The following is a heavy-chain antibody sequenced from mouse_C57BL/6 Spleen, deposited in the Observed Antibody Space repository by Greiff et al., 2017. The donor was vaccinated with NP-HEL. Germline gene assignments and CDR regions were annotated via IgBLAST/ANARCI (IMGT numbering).Heavy chain of an antibody. D-gene: IGHD1-1*01. V-gene: IGHV1-64*01. CDR1: GYTFTSYW. CDR2: IHPNSGST. J-gene: IGHJ4*01. Sequence: QVQLKQPGAELVKPGASVKLSCKASGYTFTSYWMHWVKQRPGQGLEWIGMIHPNSGSTNYNEKFKSKATLTVDKSSSTAYMQLSSLTSEDSAVYYCARIGSEAMDYWGQGTSVTVSS. CDR3: ARIGSEAMDY.